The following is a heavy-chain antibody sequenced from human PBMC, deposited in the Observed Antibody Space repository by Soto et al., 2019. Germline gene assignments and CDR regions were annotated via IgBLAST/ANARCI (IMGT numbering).Heavy chain of an antibody. D-gene: IGHD2-21*02. V-gene: IGHV4-4*02. CDR2: IYHSGST. CDR1: GGSISSSNW. CDR3: ARAKCGGDCYTYYYYGMDV. J-gene: IGHJ6*02. Sequence: QVQLQESGPGLVKPSGTLSLTCAVSGGSISSSNWWSWVRQPPGKGREWSGEIYHSGSTNYNPSLKSRVTISVDKSKNQFSLKLSSVTAADTAVYYCARAKCGGDCYTYYYYGMDVWGQGTTVTVSS.